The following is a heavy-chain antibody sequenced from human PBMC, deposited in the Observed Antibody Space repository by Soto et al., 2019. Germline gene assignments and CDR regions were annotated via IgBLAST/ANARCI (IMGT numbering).Heavy chain of an antibody. CDR3: ARDWSYYYDSSGYFRPDAFDI. CDR1: GGTFSSYA. J-gene: IGHJ3*02. V-gene: IGHV1-69*13. CDR2: IIPIFGTA. Sequence: GASVKVSCKASGGTFSSYAISWVRQAPGRGLEWMGGIIPIFGTANYAQKFQGRVTITADESTSTAYMELSSLRSEDTAVYYCARDWSYYYDSSGYFRPDAFDIWGQGTMVTVSS. D-gene: IGHD3-22*01.